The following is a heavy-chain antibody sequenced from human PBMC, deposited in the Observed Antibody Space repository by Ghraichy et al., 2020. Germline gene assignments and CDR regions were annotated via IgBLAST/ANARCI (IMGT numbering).Heavy chain of an antibody. CDR3: AKAELGYCSSASCRI. D-gene: IGHD2-2*01. CDR2: IYHSGST. J-gene: IGHJ3*02. CDR1: GVSISSSNW. V-gene: IGHV4-4*02. Sequence: SETLSLTCAVAGVSISSSNWWSWVRQPPGKGLEWIGEIYHSGSTHYNPSLKSRVTISMDKSKNQFSLNLSSVTAADTALYYCAKAELGYCSSASCRIWGQGTMVTVSS.